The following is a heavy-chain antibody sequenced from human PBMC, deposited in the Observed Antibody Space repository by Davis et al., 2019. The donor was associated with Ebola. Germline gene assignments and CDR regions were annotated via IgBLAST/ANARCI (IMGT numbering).Heavy chain of an antibody. CDR1: GYSFTSYC. Sequence: TVSCKGSGYSFTSYCIGWVRQMPGKGLEWMGRIYAGDSDTRYSPSFQGQVTISADKSISTAYLQWSSLKASDTAMYYCARPARIAVAGEFDYWGQGTLVTVSS. V-gene: IGHV5-51*01. D-gene: IGHD6-19*01. CDR2: IYAGDSDT. CDR3: ARPARIAVAGEFDY. J-gene: IGHJ4*02.